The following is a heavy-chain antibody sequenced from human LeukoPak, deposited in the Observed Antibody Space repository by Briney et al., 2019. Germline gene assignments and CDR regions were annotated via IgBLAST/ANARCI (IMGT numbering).Heavy chain of an antibody. D-gene: IGHD2-15*01. V-gene: IGHV3-30*18. Sequence: GRSLRLSCAASGFTFSSYGMHWVRQAPGKGLEWVAVISYDGSNKYYADSVKGRFTISRDNSKNTLYLQMNSLRAEDTAVYYCAKDSHRYCSGGSCYSFDYWGQGTLATVSS. CDR3: AKDSHRYCSGGSCYSFDY. CDR2: ISYDGSNK. CDR1: GFTFSSYG. J-gene: IGHJ4*02.